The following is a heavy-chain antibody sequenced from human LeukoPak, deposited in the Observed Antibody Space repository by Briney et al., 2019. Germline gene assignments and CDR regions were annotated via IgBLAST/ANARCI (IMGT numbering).Heavy chain of an antibody. CDR3: AKGNGYYPPSYGMDV. J-gene: IGHJ6*02. V-gene: IGHV3-11*04. CDR2: ISSSGSTI. Sequence: PGRSLRLSCAASGFTFSDYYMSWIRQAPGKGLEWVSYISSSGSTIYYADSVKGRFTISRDNAKNSLYLQMNSLRAEDTAVYYCAKGNGYYPPSYGMDVWGQGTTVTVSS. CDR1: GFTFSDYY. D-gene: IGHD3-3*01.